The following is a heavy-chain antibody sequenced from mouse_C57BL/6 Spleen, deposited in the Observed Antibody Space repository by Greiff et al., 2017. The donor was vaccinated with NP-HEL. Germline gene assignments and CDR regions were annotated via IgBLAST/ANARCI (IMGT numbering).Heavy chain of an antibody. CDR3: ARSTGTRGFDD. V-gene: IGHV1-63*01. D-gene: IGHD4-1*01. CDR2: IYTGGGYT. Sequence: QVQLQQSGAELVRPGTSVKMSCKASGYTFTNYWIGWAKQRPGHGLEWIGDIYTGGGYTNYNEKFKGKATLTADKSSSTAYMQFSSLTSEDSAIYDCARSTGTRGFDDWGQGTTLTVSS. CDR1: GYTFTNYW. J-gene: IGHJ2*01.